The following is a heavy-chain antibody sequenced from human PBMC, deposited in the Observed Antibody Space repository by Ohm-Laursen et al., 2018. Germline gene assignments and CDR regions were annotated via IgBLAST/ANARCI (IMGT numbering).Heavy chain of an antibody. CDR3: ARDLGAATGFFDY. Sequence: SLRLSCSASGFTFSSHWMSWVRQAPGKGLEWVADINQDGSEKYYGGSVKGRFTISRDNTKNSLYLQMNSLRAEDTAVYYCARDLGAATGFFDYWGQGTLVTVSS. CDR1: GFTFSSHW. D-gene: IGHD6-13*01. V-gene: IGHV3-7*01. CDR2: INQDGSEK. J-gene: IGHJ4*02.